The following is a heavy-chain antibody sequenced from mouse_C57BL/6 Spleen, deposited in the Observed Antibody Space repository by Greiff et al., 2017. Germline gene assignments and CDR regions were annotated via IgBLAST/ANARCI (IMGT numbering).Heavy chain of an antibody. CDR3: ARGGYGYDDYAMDY. D-gene: IGHD2-2*01. CDR1: GYTFTSYW. V-gene: IGHV1-64*01. Sequence: VQLQQPGAELVKPGASVKLSCKASGYTFTSYWMHWVKQRPGQGLEWMGMIHPTSGSTNYNEKFKGKATLTVDKSSSTAYMQLSSLTSEDSAVYYCARGGYGYDDYAMDYWGQGTSVTVSS. J-gene: IGHJ4*01. CDR2: IHPTSGST.